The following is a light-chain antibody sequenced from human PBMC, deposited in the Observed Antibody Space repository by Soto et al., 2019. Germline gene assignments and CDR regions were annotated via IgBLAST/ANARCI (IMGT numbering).Light chain of an antibody. CDR1: QSISGSD. J-gene: IGKJ1*01. V-gene: IGKV3-20*01. Sequence: ESVLTQSPGSLSLSPGERATLSCRASQSISGSDLAWYQQKPGQAPRLLIYGASTRLAGIPDRFSSSGSGTDFTLTISRLEPEDFAVYYCQQYGGSPSWTFGQGTKVDIK. CDR3: QQYGGSPSWT. CDR2: GAS.